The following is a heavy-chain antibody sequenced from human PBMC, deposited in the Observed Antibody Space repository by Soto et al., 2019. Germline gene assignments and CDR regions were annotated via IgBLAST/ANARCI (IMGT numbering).Heavy chain of an antibody. J-gene: IGHJ4*02. V-gene: IGHV1-18*01. CDR1: GYTFTSYG. Sequence: QVHLVQSGAEVKKPGASVKVSCKASGYTFTSYGITWVRQAPGQGLEWMGWISAHNGNTDYAQKLQGRVIVTRDTXXXXXXXXXXXXXXXXXXXXXXXXXRXXDYWGQGALVTV. CDR3: XXXRXXDY. CDR2: ISAHNGNT.